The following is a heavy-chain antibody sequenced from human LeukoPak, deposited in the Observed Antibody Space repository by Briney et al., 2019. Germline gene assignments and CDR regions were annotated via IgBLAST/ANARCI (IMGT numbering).Heavy chain of an antibody. J-gene: IGHJ4*02. CDR3: ARGQQLVILGLFDY. Sequence: GGSLRLSCAASGFTFSSYSMNWVRQGPGKGLEWVALISHDGGNKNYTDSVKGRFTISRDNSKNTLYLQMNSLRAEDTAMYYCARGQQLVILGLFDYWGQGTLVTVSS. CDR1: GFTFSSYS. D-gene: IGHD6-13*01. CDR2: ISHDGGNK. V-gene: IGHV3-30*03.